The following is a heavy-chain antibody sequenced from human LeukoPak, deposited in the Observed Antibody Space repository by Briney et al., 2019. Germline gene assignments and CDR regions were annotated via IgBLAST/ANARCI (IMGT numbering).Heavy chain of an antibody. CDR3: ARRVHSSSWSSYFDY. Sequence: SQTLSLTCTVSGGSISSGSYYWSWIRQPAGKGLEWIGRIYTSGSTNYNPSLKSRVTISVDTSKNQFSLKLSSVTAADTAVYYCARRVHSSSWSSYFDYWGQETLVTVSS. CDR1: GGSISSGSYY. D-gene: IGHD6-13*01. V-gene: IGHV4-61*02. J-gene: IGHJ4*02. CDR2: IYTSGST.